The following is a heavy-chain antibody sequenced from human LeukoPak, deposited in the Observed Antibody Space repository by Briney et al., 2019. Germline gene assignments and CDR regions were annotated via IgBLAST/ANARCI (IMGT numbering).Heavy chain of an antibody. CDR3: ASKLRSTLNYYYYMDV. Sequence: SETLSLTCAVYGGSFSGYYWSWIRQPPGKGLEWIGEINHSGSTNYNPSLKSRVTISVDKSKNQFSLKLSSVTAADTAVYYCASKLRSTLNYYYYMDVWGKGTTVTVSS. J-gene: IGHJ6*03. V-gene: IGHV4-34*01. CDR2: INHSGST. CDR1: GGSFSGYY. D-gene: IGHD2-2*01.